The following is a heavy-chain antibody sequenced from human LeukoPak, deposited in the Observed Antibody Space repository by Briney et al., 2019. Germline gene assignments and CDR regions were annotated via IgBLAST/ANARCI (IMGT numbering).Heavy chain of an antibody. CDR1: GGSLSSYF. V-gene: IGHV4-4*07. J-gene: IGHJ4*02. CDR2: IYSSGTT. D-gene: IGHD3-22*01. CDR3: ARHGDSSVNTAFDK. Sequence: SETLSLTCTVSGGSLSSYFWSWIRQSAGKGLEWIGRIYSSGTTDYNPSLKSRLTMSVDTSKNQFSLKLTSVTAADTAVYYCARHGDSSVNTAFDKWGQGTLVTVSS.